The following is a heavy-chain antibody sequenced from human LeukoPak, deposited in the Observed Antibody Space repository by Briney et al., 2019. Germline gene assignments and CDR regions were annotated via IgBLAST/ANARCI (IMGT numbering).Heavy chain of an antibody. CDR1: GFTFSSYG. Sequence: GGSLRLSCAASGFTFSSYGMHWVRQAPGKGLEWVAFIRYDGSNKYYADSVKGRFTISRDNSKNTLYLRMNSLRAEDTAVYYCAKILSSWELIDYWGQGTLVTVSS. D-gene: IGHD1-26*01. CDR3: AKILSSWELIDY. CDR2: IRYDGSNK. V-gene: IGHV3-30*02. J-gene: IGHJ4*02.